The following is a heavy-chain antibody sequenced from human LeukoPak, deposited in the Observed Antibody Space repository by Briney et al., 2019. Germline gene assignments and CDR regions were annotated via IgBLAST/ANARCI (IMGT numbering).Heavy chain of an antibody. CDR1: GLSVSSNY. J-gene: IGHJ4*02. D-gene: IGHD3-10*01. CDR3: VRGMGVSMLYYFDY. V-gene: IGHV3-66*02. CDR2: LYSDGTT. Sequence: PGGSLRLSCAASGLSVSSNYMSWVRQAPGKGLEWVSVLYSDGTTYYADSVKGRFTISRDNSKNTLYLQMNSLRAEDTAVYYWVRGMGVSMLYYFDYWGQGTLVTVSS.